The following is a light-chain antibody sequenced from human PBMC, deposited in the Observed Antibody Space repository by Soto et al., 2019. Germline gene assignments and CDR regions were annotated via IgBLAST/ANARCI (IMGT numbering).Light chain of an antibody. CDR1: QDIRND. J-gene: IGKJ1*01. CDR3: LQDYNYPQT. V-gene: IGKV1-6*01. Sequence: IQVAQSPPSLSASVGDTVTITCRASQDIRNDLGWYQQKPGRAPKLLIYGASNLQSGVPSRFSGSVSGTDFTLTISSLQPEDFATYYCLQDYNYPQTFGQGTKVEIK. CDR2: GAS.